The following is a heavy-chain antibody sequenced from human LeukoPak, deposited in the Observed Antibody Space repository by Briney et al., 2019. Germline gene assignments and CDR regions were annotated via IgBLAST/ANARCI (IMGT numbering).Heavy chain of an antibody. CDR3: ARMYTGSYGPYYFMDV. CDR2: ITSSRSAT. CDR1: GFTFSDYT. J-gene: IGHJ6*03. V-gene: IGHV3-48*01. D-gene: IGHD1-26*01. Sequence: GGSLRLSCAASGFTFSDYTMNWSRQGPGQGLEWVSYITSSRSATYYADSVKGRFTISRDNGKNSLYLQMHSLRAADTAVYYCARMYTGSYGPYYFMDVWGKGTTVTVSS.